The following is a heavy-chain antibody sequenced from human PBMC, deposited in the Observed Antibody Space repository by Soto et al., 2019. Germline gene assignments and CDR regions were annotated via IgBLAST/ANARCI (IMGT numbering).Heavy chain of an antibody. CDR1: GFIFSNNG. J-gene: IGHJ4*02. V-gene: IGHV3-30*02. Sequence: PGGSLRLSCVGSGFIFSNNGMHWVRQTPGKGLEWVAFMSYDGSDTFCADSVKGRFTISRDNSKNTLFLHMGNLRAEDTAMYYCTIVRVADSALDHWGQGTLVTVSS. CDR3: TIVRVADSALDH. D-gene: IGHD3-10*02. CDR2: MSYDGSDT.